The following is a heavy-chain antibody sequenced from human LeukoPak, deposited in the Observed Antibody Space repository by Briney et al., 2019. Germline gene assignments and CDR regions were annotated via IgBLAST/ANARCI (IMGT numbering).Heavy chain of an antibody. Sequence: PSETLSLTCAVYGGSFSGYYWSWIRQPPGKGLEWIGEINHSGSTNYNPSLKSRVTISVDTSENQFSLKLSSVTAADTAVYYCAGFGSSTARFDPWGQGTLVTVSS. CDR2: INHSGST. CDR1: GGSFSGYY. V-gene: IGHV4-34*01. CDR3: AGFGSSTARFDP. J-gene: IGHJ5*02. D-gene: IGHD1-26*01.